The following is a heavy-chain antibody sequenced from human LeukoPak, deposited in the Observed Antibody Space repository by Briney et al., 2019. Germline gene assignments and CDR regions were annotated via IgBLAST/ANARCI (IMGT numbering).Heavy chain of an antibody. V-gene: IGHV4-31*03. CDR3: ARDPHVEVCSSTSCYSDAFDI. J-gene: IGHJ3*02. CDR2: IYYSGST. CDR1: GGSISSGGYY. Sequence: PSQTLSLTCTVSGGSISSGGYYWSWIRQHPGKGLEWIGYIYYSGSTYYNPSLKSRVTISVDTSKNQFSLKLSSVTAADTAVYYCARDPHVEVCSSTSCYSDAFDIWGQGTMVTVSS. D-gene: IGHD2-2*01.